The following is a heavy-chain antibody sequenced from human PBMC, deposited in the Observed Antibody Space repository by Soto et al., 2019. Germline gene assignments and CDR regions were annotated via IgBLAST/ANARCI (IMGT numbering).Heavy chain of an antibody. CDR2: ISAYNGNT. J-gene: IGHJ2*01. CDR1: GYTFTSYG. Sequence: GASVKVSCKASGYTFTSYGISWVRQAPGQGLEWMGWISAYNGNTNYAQKFQERVTITRDMSTSTAYMELSSLRSEDTAVYYCAADWRYCSGGSCRTLLWYFDLWGRGTLVTVSS. CDR3: AADWRYCSGGSCRTLLWYFDL. D-gene: IGHD2-15*01. V-gene: IGHV1-18*01.